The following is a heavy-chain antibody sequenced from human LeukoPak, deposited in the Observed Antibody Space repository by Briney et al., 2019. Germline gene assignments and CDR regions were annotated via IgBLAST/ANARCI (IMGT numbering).Heavy chain of an antibody. J-gene: IGHJ5*02. CDR3: ARGLTGAPYNWFDP. V-gene: IGHV4-34*01. Sequence: SETLSLTCAVYGGSFSGYYWSWIRQPPGKGLEWIGEVNHSGSTNYNPSLKNRVTISVDTSKNQFSLKLSSVTAADTAVYYCARGLTGAPYNWFDPWGQGTLVTVSS. D-gene: IGHD1-20*01. CDR2: VNHSGST. CDR1: GGSFSGYY.